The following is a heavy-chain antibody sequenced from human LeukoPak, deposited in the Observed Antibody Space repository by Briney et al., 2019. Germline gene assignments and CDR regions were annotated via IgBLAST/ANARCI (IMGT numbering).Heavy chain of an antibody. Sequence: SETLSLTCTVSGGSISSYYWSWIRQPPGKGLEWIGYIYYSGSTNYNPSLKSRVTISVDTSKNQFSLKLSSVTAADTAVYYCARDGGYWYFDLWGRGTQVTVSS. CDR1: GGSISSYY. CDR3: ARDGGYWYFDL. J-gene: IGHJ2*01. V-gene: IGHV4-59*01. D-gene: IGHD3-16*01. CDR2: IYYSGST.